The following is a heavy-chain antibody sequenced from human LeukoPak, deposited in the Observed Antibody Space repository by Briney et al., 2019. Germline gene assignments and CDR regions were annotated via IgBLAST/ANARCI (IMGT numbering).Heavy chain of an antibody. CDR2: IKQDGSEK. V-gene: IGHV3-7*01. CDR1: GFTFSSYW. J-gene: IGHJ4*02. CDR3: ARDSSGWYGGHYFDY. Sequence: TGGSLRLSCAASGFTFSSYWMSWVRQAPGKGLEWVANIKQDGSEKYYVDSVKGRFTISRDNAKNSLYLQMNSLRAEDTAVYYCARDSSGWYGGHYFDYWGQGTLVTVSS. D-gene: IGHD6-19*01.